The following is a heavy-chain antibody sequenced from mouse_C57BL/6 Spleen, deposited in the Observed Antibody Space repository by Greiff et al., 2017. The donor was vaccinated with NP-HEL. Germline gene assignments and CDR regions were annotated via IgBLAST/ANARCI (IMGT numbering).Heavy chain of an antibody. CDR3: ARSYYSNYGGFAY. J-gene: IGHJ3*01. Sequence: EVQLQESGPGLVKPSQSLSLTCSVTGYSITSGYYWNWIRQFPGNKLEWMGYISYDGSNNYNPSLKNRISITRDTSKNQFFLKLNSVTTEDTATYYCARSYYSNYGGFAYWGQGTLVTVSA. D-gene: IGHD2-5*01. CDR1: GYSITSGYY. V-gene: IGHV3-6*01. CDR2: ISYDGSN.